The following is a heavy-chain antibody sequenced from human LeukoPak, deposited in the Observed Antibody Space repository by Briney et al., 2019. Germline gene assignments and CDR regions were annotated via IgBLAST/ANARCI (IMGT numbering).Heavy chain of an antibody. D-gene: IGHD4-23*01. Sequence: GGSLRLSCAASGFTFNMYWMTWVRQAPGKGLESVAYINKDGSDKYYVDSVKGRFTVSRDNAKKSLYLQMTSLRAEDTAVYHCARDAGYGGNSDYWGQGTLVTVSS. CDR2: INKDGSDK. V-gene: IGHV3-7*01. CDR3: ARDAGYGGNSDY. J-gene: IGHJ4*02. CDR1: GFTFNMYW.